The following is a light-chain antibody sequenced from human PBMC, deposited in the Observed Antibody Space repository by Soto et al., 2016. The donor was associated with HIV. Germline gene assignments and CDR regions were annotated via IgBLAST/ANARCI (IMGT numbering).Light chain of an antibody. CDR1: QSLLHSDGKTY. J-gene: IGKJ2*03. CDR3: ILSRHLPR. V-gene: IGKV2D-29*01. Sequence: DIVMTQTPLSLSVTPGQPASISCRSDQSLLHSDGKTYLSWVPAEDRPASTPPDHEVSKRFSGVPNRFSGSGSGTDFTLEISRWRLRILGYYCILSRHLPRFGPGTSWR. CDR2: EVS.